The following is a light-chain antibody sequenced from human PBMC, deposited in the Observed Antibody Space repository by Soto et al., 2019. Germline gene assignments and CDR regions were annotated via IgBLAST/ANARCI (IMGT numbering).Light chain of an antibody. CDR3: QQYNNWPET. CDR1: QSISRN. CDR2: GAS. J-gene: IGKJ1*01. Sequence: DIQMTQSPSSLSASVGDRVTITCRASQSISRNLNWYQQKPGTAPKLLMFGASTLQSGVPSRFSGSGSGTDFTLTITSLQPEDFAVYYCQQYNNWPETFGQGTKVDIK. V-gene: IGKV1-39*01.